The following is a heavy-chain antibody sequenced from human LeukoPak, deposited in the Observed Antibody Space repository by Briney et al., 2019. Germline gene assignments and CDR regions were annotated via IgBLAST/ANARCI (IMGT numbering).Heavy chain of an antibody. CDR1: GYTFTSYY. CDR2: INPSGGST. CDR3: ARDRANWGSHLWYFDL. D-gene: IGHD7-27*01. V-gene: IGHV1-46*01. J-gene: IGHJ2*01. Sequence: ASVKVSCKASGYTFTSYYMHWVRQAPGQGLEWMGIINPSGGSTSYAQKFQGRVTMTRDTSTSTVYMELSSLRSEDTAVYYCARDRANWGSHLWYFDLWGRGTLVTVSS.